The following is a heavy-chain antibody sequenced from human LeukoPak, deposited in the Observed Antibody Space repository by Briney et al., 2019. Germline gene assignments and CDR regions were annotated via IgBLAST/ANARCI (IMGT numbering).Heavy chain of an antibody. V-gene: IGHV3-21*01. Sequence: GGSLRLSCAASGFTFSSYSMNWVRQAPGKGLEWVSSISSSSSYIYYADSVKGRFTLSRDNAKNSLYLQMNSLRAEDTAVYYCARDPSKYYYGSGSYPHFDYWGQGTLVTVSS. CDR2: ISSSSSYI. CDR1: GFTFSSYS. J-gene: IGHJ4*02. D-gene: IGHD3-10*01. CDR3: ARDPSKYYYGSGSYPHFDY.